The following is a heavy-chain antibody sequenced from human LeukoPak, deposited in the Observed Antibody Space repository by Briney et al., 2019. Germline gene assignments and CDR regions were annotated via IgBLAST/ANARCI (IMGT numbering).Heavy chain of an antibody. Sequence: GGSLRLSCAVSGFTFSSYWMSWVRQAPGKGLEWVANIKQDGSEKYYVDSVKGRFTISRDNAKNSLYLQMNSLRAEDTAVYYCAKGFSGYSYGYCFDYWGQGTLVTVSS. V-gene: IGHV3-7*01. CDR1: GFTFSSYW. CDR2: IKQDGSEK. CDR3: AKGFSGYSYGYCFDY. J-gene: IGHJ4*02. D-gene: IGHD5-18*01.